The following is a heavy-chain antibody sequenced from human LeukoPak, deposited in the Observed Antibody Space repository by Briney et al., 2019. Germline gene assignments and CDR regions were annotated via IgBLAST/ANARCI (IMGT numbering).Heavy chain of an antibody. D-gene: IGHD4-17*01. V-gene: IGHV3-48*03. Sequence: GGSLRLSCVASGFTFSSYEMSWVRQAPGKGLEWVAYISTSTIYYADSVRGRFTISRDNTKNSLYLQMDSLTADDTAVYFCACLRGPSDYWGQGTLVTVSS. CDR1: GFTFSSYE. CDR2: ISTSTI. J-gene: IGHJ4*02. CDR3: ACLRGPSDY.